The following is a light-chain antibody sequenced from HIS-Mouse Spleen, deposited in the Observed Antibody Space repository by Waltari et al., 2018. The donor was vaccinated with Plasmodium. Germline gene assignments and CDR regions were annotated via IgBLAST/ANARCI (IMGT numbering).Light chain of an antibody. CDR3: MQALQTPNT. CDR2: LGS. V-gene: IGKV2-28*01. Sequence: DLVMTQSPLSLPVTLGEPASISCTSSQSLLHSNGYNYLDWYLQKPGQSPQLLIYLGSNRASGVPDRFSGSGSGTDFTLKISRVEAEDVGVYYCMQALQTPNTFGQGTKLEIK. CDR1: QSLLHSNGYNY. J-gene: IGKJ2*01.